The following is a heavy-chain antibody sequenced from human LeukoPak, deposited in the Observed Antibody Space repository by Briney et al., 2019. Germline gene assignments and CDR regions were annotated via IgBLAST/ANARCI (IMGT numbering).Heavy chain of an antibody. D-gene: IGHD2-15*01. CDR3: ARGTPRFDS. J-gene: IGHJ3*01. CDR2: INYSGSS. Sequence: TSETLSLTCTVSGGSISSSSYYWGWIRQPPGKGLEWIGEINYSGSSNYNPSLKSRATISVDTSINQFSLKLNSLTAADTAMYYCARGTPRFDSWSQGTMVTVS. V-gene: IGHV4-39*07. CDR1: GGSISSSSYY.